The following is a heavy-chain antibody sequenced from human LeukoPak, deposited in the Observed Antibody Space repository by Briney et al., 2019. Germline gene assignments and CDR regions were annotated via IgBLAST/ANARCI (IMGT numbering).Heavy chain of an antibody. CDR1: GSTFTDDY. CDR2: INPTGDGT. J-gene: IGHJ3*01. V-gene: IGHV1-2*02. CDR3: ARDHPYSSGWYGRVEALDL. D-gene: IGHD6-19*01. Sequence: ASVKVSCKASGSTFTDDYIHWMRQAPGQGLEWMGSINPTGDGTHYAQKFQGRITMTRDASITTAYMQLSSLRSDDTAVYYCARDHPYSSGWYGRVEALDLWGQGTTVTVSS.